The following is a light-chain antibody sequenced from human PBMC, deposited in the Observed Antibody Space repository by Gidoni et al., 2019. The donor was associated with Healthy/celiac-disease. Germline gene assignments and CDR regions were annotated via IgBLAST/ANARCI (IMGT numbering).Light chain of an antibody. V-gene: IGKV3-11*01. CDR1: QSISSY. Sequence: EIVLTQSPATLSLSPGERVTLSCRASQSISSYLAWYQQKPGQAPRPLIYDASNRATGIPARFSGSGSGTDFTLTISSLEPEDFAVYYCQQRSYWPPLTFGGGTKVEIK. J-gene: IGKJ4*01. CDR3: QQRSYWPPLT. CDR2: DAS.